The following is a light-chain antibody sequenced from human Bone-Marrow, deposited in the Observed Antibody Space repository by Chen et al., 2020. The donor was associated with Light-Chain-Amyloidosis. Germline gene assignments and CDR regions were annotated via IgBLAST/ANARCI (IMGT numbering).Light chain of an antibody. Sequence: SYELTQPPSVSVSPGQTARITCSGDDLPKKCASWYQQEPGQAPVLVINRDTERPSGISERFSGASSGTTATLTISGVQAEDEADYHCQSADSSGTYGVIFGGGTKLTVL. J-gene: IGLJ2*01. CDR3: QSADSSGTYGVI. V-gene: IGLV3-25*03. CDR1: DLPKKC. CDR2: RDT.